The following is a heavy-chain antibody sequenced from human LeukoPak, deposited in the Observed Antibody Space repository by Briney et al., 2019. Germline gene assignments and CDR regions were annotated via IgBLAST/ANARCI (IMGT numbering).Heavy chain of an antibody. J-gene: IGHJ4*02. CDR2: MFPGDPDI. Sequence: GESLKISCKGSRYSFTNYWIGWVRQMSGRGMEWMGLMFPGDPDIRYGPSFQGQVTVSADKSISTAYLQWSSLKASDTAMYYCVRGSGTYYYFDYWGQGTLVTVSS. CDR1: RYSFTNYW. V-gene: IGHV5-51*01. D-gene: IGHD1-26*01. CDR3: VRGSGTYYYFDY.